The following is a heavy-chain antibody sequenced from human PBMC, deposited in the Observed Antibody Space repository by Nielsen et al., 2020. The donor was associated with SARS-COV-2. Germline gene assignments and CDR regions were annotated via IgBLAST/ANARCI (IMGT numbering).Heavy chain of an antibody. CDR1: GFTFSSYW. J-gene: IGHJ6*02. CDR2: INSDGSST. CDR3: AKDPSLAYYYYGMDV. Sequence: GESLKISCAASGFTFSSYWMHWVRQAPGKGLVWVSRINSDGSSTSYADSVKGRFTISRDNAKNTLYLQMNSLRAEDTAVYYCAKDPSLAYYYYGMDVWGQGTTVTVSS. V-gene: IGHV3-74*01. D-gene: IGHD2-15*01.